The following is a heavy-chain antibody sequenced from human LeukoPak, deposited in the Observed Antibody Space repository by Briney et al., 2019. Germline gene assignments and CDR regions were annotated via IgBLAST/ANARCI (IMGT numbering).Heavy chain of an antibody. CDR1: GGSISSSSHY. Sequence: SETLSLTCTVSGGSISSSSHYWGWIRQPPGKGLEWIGGIYYSGSTYYNPSLKSRVTISVDTSKNQFSLKLSSVTAADTAVYYCARASPITMIVVVIDYWGQGTLVTVSS. CDR3: ARASPITMIVVVIDY. D-gene: IGHD3-22*01. V-gene: IGHV4-39*01. CDR2: IYYSGST. J-gene: IGHJ4*02.